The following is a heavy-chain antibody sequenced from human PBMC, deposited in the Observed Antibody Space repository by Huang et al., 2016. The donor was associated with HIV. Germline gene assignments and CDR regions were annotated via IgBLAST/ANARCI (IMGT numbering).Heavy chain of an antibody. CDR2: ISYDGSNK. J-gene: IGHJ4*02. CDR3: AKDIVATIGPDY. CDR1: GFTFSNYG. D-gene: IGHD5-12*01. Sequence: QVQLVESGGGVVQPGRSLRLSCAASGFTFSNYGMHWVRQAPGKGLEGVAVISYDGSNKYFADSVKGRFTISRDNSRNTVYLQMNSLRAEDTAVYYCAKDIVATIGPDYWGQGTLVTVSS. V-gene: IGHV3-30*18.